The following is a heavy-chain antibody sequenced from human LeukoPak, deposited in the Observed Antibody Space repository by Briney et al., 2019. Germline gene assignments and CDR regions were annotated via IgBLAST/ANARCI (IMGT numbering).Heavy chain of an antibody. CDR2: INPNSGGT. Sequence: ASVKVSCKDSGYTLAGYYMDWVRQAPGQRLEWMGWINPNSGGTNYAQKFQGRVTMTRDTSISTAYMGLSRLRSDDTAVYYCARDRGYCGGDCTKVGFDDWGQGTLVTVSS. J-gene: IGHJ4*02. D-gene: IGHD2-21*02. V-gene: IGHV1-2*02. CDR1: GYTLAGYY. CDR3: ARDRGYCGGDCTKVGFDD.